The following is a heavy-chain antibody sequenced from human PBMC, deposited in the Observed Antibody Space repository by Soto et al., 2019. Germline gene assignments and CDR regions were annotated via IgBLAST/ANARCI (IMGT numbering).Heavy chain of an antibody. CDR1: GGSFSGYY. V-gene: IGHV4-34*01. J-gene: IGHJ5*02. CDR2: INHSGNT. D-gene: IGHD3-10*01. CDR3: ASGRSLRPTSPFRHQFGRSWFDP. Sequence: QVQLQQWGAGLLKPSETLSLTCAVYGGSFSGYYWSWIRQPPGKGLEWIGEINHSGNTNYNPSLKSRVTISVDTSKNQFSLNLSSVTAADTSVYYCASGRSLRPTSPFRHQFGRSWFDPWGQGTLVTVSS.